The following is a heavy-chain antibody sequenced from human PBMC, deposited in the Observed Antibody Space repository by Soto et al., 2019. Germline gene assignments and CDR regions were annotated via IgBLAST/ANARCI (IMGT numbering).Heavy chain of an antibody. CDR2: IYYTGST. Sequence: SETLSLTCTVSGGSIISTNYYWVWIRQPPGKGLEWIGTIYYTGSTYYNPSLKSRITISVDTSKNQFSLKLSSVTAADTAVYYCARGQWFDYWGQGTLVTVSS. CDR1: GGSIISTNYY. D-gene: IGHD6-19*01. CDR3: ARGQWFDY. J-gene: IGHJ4*02. V-gene: IGHV4-39*01.